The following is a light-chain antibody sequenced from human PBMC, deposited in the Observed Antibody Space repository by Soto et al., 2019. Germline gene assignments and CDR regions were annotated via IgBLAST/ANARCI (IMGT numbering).Light chain of an antibody. CDR3: AAWDDSLKGVV. CDR1: RSNIGNND. Sequence: QAVVTQPPSASGTPGQSVTISCSGSRSNIGNNDVNWYQQLPGSAPQLLIDRNNQRPSGVPDRFSGSKSGTSASLAISGLQSEDEAAYYCAAWDDSLKGVVFGGGTKVTVL. CDR2: RNN. V-gene: IGLV1-44*01. J-gene: IGLJ2*01.